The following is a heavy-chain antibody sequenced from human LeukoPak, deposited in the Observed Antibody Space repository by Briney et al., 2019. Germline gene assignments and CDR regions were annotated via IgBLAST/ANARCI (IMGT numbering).Heavy chain of an antibody. J-gene: IGHJ4*02. D-gene: IGHD3-22*01. Sequence: SETLSLTCAVYGGSFSGYYWSWIRQPPGKGLEWIGRIYISESADYNPSLKSRVTISVDTSKNQFSLKLSSVTAADTAVYYCARDLYDSSGFSGYWGQGTLVTVSS. CDR3: ARDLYDSSGFSGY. V-gene: IGHV4-4*09. CDR2: IYISESA. CDR1: GGSFSGYY.